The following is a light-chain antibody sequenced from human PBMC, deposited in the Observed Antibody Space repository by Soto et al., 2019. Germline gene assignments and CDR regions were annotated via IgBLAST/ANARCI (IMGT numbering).Light chain of an antibody. CDR2: DVR. J-gene: IGLJ1*01. Sequence: QSALTQPGSVSGSPGQSITISCTGTSSDVGGYNYVSWYQQHPGKAPKLMIYDVRNRPSGVSNRFSGSKSGNTASLTISGLQAEDEADYYCSSYTSSSTLAVFGTGTKVTVL. V-gene: IGLV2-14*01. CDR1: SSDVGGYNY. CDR3: SSYTSSSTLAV.